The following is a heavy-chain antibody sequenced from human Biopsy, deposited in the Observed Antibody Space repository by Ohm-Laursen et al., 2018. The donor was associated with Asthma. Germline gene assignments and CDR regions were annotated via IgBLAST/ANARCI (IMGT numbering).Heavy chain of an antibody. CDR3: AKDRSDTWYGFDY. Sequence: GSLRLSCAASGFTFRAHAMSWVRQAPGKGLEWVSTISGNSGITYYADSVKGRFTISRDNSQNTLYLHMDSLSAEDTAVYYCAKDRSDTWYGFDYWGQGTLVTVSS. D-gene: IGHD6-13*01. J-gene: IGHJ4*02. V-gene: IGHV3-23*01. CDR1: GFTFRAHA. CDR2: ISGNSGIT.